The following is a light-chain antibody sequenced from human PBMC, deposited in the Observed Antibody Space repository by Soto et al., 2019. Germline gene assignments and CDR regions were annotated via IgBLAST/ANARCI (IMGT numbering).Light chain of an antibody. CDR2: GAS. J-gene: IGKJ5*01. Sequence: EIVLTQSPATLSLSPGERATLSCRASQSVSRQLAWYQQKPGQAPRPLIYGASNRATGIPGRFSGSGSGTDFTLTISSLEPEDFAVYYCQQRINSITFGQGTRLEIK. CDR1: QSVSRQ. V-gene: IGKV3-11*01. CDR3: QQRINSIT.